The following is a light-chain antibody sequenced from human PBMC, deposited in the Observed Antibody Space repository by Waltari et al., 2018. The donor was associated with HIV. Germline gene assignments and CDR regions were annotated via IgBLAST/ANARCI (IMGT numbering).Light chain of an antibody. V-gene: IGLV2-14*01. CDR1: SSDVGGYNY. CDR2: EVS. Sequence: QSALTQPASVSGSPGQSITISCTGTSSDVGGYNYVSWYQQHPGKAPKLLIYEVSNRPSGIPTRFSCPKSVDTASLTITGLQAEDEADYYCCSYASSTTLDVFGGGTKLTVL. J-gene: IGLJ2*01. CDR3: CSYASSTTLDV.